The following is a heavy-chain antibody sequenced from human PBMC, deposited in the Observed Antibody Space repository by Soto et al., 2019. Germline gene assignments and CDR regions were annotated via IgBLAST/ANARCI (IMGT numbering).Heavy chain of an antibody. CDR2: LTRGGETT. Sequence: GGALRLSCEASGFAFSGYAVTWVRPAPGKGLEWVSALTRGGETTHYAASVKGRFTISRDNAKNSLYLQMNSLRAEDTAVYYCARTPGIAAAGYLDYWGQGTLVTVSS. V-gene: IGHV3-23*01. D-gene: IGHD6-13*01. CDR3: ARTPGIAAAGYLDY. J-gene: IGHJ4*02. CDR1: GFAFSGYA.